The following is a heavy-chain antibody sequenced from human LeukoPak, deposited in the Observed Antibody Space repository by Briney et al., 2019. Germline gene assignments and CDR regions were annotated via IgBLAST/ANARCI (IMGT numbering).Heavy chain of an antibody. D-gene: IGHD2-21*01. Sequence: ASVKVSCKASGGTFSSYAISWVRRAPGQGLEWMGGIIPIFGTANYAQKFQGRVTITADESTSTAYMELSSLRSEDTAVYYCARVVYCGDDNCQIFAFDIWGQGTMVTVSS. CDR1: GGTFSSYA. CDR3: ARVVYCGDDNCQIFAFDI. CDR2: IIPIFGTA. V-gene: IGHV1-69*01. J-gene: IGHJ3*02.